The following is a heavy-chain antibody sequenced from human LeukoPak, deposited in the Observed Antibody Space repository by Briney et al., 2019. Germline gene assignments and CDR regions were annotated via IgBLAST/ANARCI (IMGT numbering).Heavy chain of an antibody. J-gene: IGHJ6*03. CDR3: ARVGSGWYVEYYYYYMDV. CDR2: IYSGGNT. Sequence: GGSLRLSCAASGFTFSSYAMSWVRQAPGKGLEWVSFIYSGGNTHYSDSVKGRFTISRDNSKNTLYLQMNSLRAEDTAVYYCARVGSGWYVEYYYYYMDVWGKGTTVTISS. CDR1: GFTFSSYA. V-gene: IGHV3-66*01. D-gene: IGHD6-19*01.